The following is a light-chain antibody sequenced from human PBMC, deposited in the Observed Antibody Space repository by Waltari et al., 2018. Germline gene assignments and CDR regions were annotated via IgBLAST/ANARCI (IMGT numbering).Light chain of an antibody. J-gene: IGKJ1*01. Sequence: DIQMTQSPPSLSASIGDRVTITCRASQYISRYVNWYQHRPGKAPKVLIFGASTLQSGVPSRFSGSGSGTDFTLTINSLQPEDSAAYYCQQTVTSTWTFGQGTKVEIK. V-gene: IGKV1-39*01. CDR3: QQTVTSTWT. CDR1: QYISRY. CDR2: GAS.